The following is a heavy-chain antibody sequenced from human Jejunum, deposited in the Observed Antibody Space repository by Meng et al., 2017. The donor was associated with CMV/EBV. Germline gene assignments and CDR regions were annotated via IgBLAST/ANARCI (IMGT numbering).Heavy chain of an antibody. J-gene: IGHJ4*02. D-gene: IGHD3-22*01. CDR1: GCAFGGFW. V-gene: IGHV3-7*04. Sequence: ASGCAFGGFWVGWYHEAPGLGLAWVAPLGRDGCESYCVDSVMGRFTISRDNAMNSLYLQLNSLGTEETAVYYCVGGNLVVPASDYWGQGTLVTVSS. CDR2: LGRDGCES. CDR3: VGGNLVVPASDY.